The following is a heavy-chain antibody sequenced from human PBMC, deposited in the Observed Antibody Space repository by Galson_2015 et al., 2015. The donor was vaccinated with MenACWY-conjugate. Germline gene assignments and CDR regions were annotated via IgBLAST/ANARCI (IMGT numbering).Heavy chain of an antibody. CDR2: IKADGSFS. CDR3: ARDSNWSFDS. CDR1: GFTFNNYW. Sequence: SLRLSCAASGFTFNNYWMHWVRQPPGKGLEWISYIKADGSFSNYADSVKGRFTISTDNAKNMVYLQMDGLGGEDTAVYFCARDSNWSFDSWGQGTLVTVSS. J-gene: IGHJ4*02. D-gene: IGHD6-13*01. V-gene: IGHV3-74*01.